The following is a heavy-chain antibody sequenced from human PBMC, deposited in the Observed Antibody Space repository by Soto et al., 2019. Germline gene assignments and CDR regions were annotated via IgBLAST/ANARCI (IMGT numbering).Heavy chain of an antibody. Sequence: KTSETLSLTXAVYGGSFSGYYWSWIRQPPGKGLEWIGEINHSGSTNYNPSLKSRVTISVDTSKNQFSLKLSSVTAADTAVYYCARGRGYYYYYGMDVWGQGTTVTVSS. V-gene: IGHV4-34*01. CDR3: ARGRGYYYYYGMDV. CDR2: INHSGST. J-gene: IGHJ6*02. CDR1: GGSFSGYY.